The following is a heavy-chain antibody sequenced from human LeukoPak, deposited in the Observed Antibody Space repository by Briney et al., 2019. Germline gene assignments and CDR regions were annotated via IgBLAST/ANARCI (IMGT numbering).Heavy chain of an antibody. V-gene: IGHV4-4*07. J-gene: IGHJ6*03. CDR3: ARGPYCSSTSCYGYYYYYYMDV. D-gene: IGHD2-2*01. CDR1: GGSISSYY. Sequence: PSETLSLTCTVSGGSISSYYWSWIRQPAGKGLEWIGRIYTSGSTNYNPSLKSRVTISVDTSKNQFSLKLSSVTAADTAAYYCARGPYCSSTSCYGYYYYYYMDVWGKGTTVTISS. CDR2: IYTSGST.